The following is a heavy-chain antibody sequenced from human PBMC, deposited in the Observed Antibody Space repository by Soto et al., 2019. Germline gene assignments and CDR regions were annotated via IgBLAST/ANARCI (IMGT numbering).Heavy chain of an antibody. D-gene: IGHD3-22*01. Sequence: KLGGSLRLSCVASGVTLSDYYLGWMRQAPGKGLEWIAYMNVDGDKIHHADPVKGRFTISRDNAKNSLFLQMTDLRVEDTAVYYCAKDAGDYESSGYYYFDYWGQGTVVTVSS. CDR1: GVTLSDYY. CDR3: AKDAGDYESSGYYYFDY. J-gene: IGHJ4*02. CDR2: MNVDGDKI. V-gene: IGHV3-11*01.